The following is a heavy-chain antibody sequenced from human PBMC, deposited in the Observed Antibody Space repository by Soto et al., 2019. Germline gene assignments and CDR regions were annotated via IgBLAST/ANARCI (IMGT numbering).Heavy chain of an antibody. V-gene: IGHV3-64D*06. J-gene: IGHJ4*01. D-gene: IGHD6-19*01. CDR3: VKVWYSSGGANAVNH. Sequence: GRSLRLSCSASGFTFSSYAMHWVRQAQGKGLEYVSAISSNGGSTYYADSVKGRFTISRDNSKNTLYLQMSSLRAEDTAVYYCVKVWYSSGGANAVNHCGQRTLVTDPS. CDR1: GFTFSSYA. CDR2: ISSNGGST.